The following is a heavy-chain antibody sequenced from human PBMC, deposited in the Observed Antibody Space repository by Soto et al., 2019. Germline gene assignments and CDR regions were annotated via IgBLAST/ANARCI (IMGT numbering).Heavy chain of an antibody. J-gene: IGHJ3*02. CDR1: GYTFTSYA. CDR2: ISADNGNT. V-gene: IGHV1-18*01. CDR3: ARSGRFLEWLLEDAFDI. Sequence: ASVKVSCKASGYTFTSYAMHWGRQAPGQRLEGRGWISADNGNTNYAQKLPGRVTMTTDTSTSTAYMELRSLRSDDTAVYYCARSGRFLEWLLEDAFDIWGQGTMVTVSS. D-gene: IGHD3-3*01.